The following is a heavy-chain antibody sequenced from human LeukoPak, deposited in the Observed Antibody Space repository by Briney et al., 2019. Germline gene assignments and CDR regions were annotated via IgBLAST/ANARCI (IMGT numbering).Heavy chain of an antibody. CDR1: GGSFSGYY. Sequence: SETLSLICAVYGGSFSGYYWSWIRQPPGKGLEWIGEINHSGSTNYNPSLKSRVTISVDTSKNQFSLKLTSVTAADTAVYYCARGRGYSYGYRDYWGQGTLVTVSS. D-gene: IGHD5-18*01. CDR3: ARGRGYSYGYRDY. J-gene: IGHJ4*02. V-gene: IGHV4-34*01. CDR2: INHSGST.